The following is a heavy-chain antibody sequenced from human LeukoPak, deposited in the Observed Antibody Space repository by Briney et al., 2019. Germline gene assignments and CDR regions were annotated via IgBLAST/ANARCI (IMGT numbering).Heavy chain of an antibody. D-gene: IGHD6-19*01. V-gene: IGHV1-2*06. J-gene: IGHJ4*02. CDR1: GYTFTGYY. CDR3: TREGPGSDWATFDS. Sequence: ASVKVSCKASGYTFTGYYMHWVRQAPGQGLEWMGRINPSNGGTNYAQKFQGRVTMTRDTSISTVYMELSRLTSDDTAVHYCTREGPGSDWATFDSWGQGALVTVSS. CDR2: INPSNGGT.